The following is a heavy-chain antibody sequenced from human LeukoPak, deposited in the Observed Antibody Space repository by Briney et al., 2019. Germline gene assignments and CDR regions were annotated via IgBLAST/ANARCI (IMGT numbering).Heavy chain of an antibody. D-gene: IGHD2-2*01. J-gene: IGHJ6*03. CDR3: AKRGRDIVVVPAAISDYYYYYYMDV. CDR2: ISGSGGST. V-gene: IGHV3-23*01. CDR1: GFTFSSYA. Sequence: GSLRLSCAACGFTFSSYAMSWVRQAPGKGLEWVSAISGSGGSTYYADSVKGRFTISRDNSKNTLYLQMNSLRAEDTAVYYCAKRGRDIVVVPAAISDYYYYYYMDVWGKGTTVTVSS.